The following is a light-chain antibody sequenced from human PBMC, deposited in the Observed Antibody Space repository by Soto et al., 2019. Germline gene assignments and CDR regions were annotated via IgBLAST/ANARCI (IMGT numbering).Light chain of an antibody. Sequence: EIVLTQSPGTLSLSPGERATLSCRASQSISSSYLAWYQQKPGQAPRPLIYGASSRATGIPDRLSGSGSGTDFTLTISRLEPEDFAVYYCQQYVSSPWTFGQGTKVDIK. CDR1: QSISSSY. CDR3: QQYVSSPWT. V-gene: IGKV3-20*01. CDR2: GAS. J-gene: IGKJ1*01.